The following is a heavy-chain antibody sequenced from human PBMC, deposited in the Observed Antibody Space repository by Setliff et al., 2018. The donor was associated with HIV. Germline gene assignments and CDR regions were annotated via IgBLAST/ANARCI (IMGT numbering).Heavy chain of an antibody. D-gene: IGHD3-22*01. CDR1: GGSISSTSYY. CDR2: IYYSGST. Sequence: SETLSLTCTVSGGSISSTSYYWGWIRQPPGKGLEWIGSIYYSGSTYYNPSLNSRVTISVAASKNQFSLKLSSVTAADTAVYYCASLPPLYDSSGYYFDYWGQGTLVTVSS. J-gene: IGHJ4*02. CDR3: ASLPPLYDSSGYYFDY. V-gene: IGHV4-39*01.